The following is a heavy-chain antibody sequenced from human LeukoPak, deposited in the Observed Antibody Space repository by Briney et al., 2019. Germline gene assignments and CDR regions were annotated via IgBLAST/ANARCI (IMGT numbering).Heavy chain of an antibody. D-gene: IGHD3-10*01. V-gene: IGHV4-28*05. Sequence: PSETLSLTCAVSGFSISTSNYWAWIRQPPGRGLDWIGHIFYTGGIYYNPSLKSRVTMSVDTSRNQFSLKLSSVTAVDTAVYYCARKENVYYYFDYWGQGTLVTVSS. CDR3: ARKENVYYYFDY. CDR1: GFSISTSNY. J-gene: IGHJ4*02. CDR2: IFYTGGI.